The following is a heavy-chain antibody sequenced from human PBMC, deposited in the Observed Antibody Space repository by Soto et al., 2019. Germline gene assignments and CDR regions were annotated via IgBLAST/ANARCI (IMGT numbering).Heavy chain of an antibody. CDR3: ARERTGTTSMDV. Sequence: QVQLVQSGAEEKKPGASVKVSCKASGYTFTSYDINWVRQATGQGLEWMGWMNPNSGNTGYAQKFQGRVTMTRNTSISTAYMELSRLRSEDTAVYYCARERTGTTSMDVWGQGTTVTVSS. J-gene: IGHJ6*02. CDR2: MNPNSGNT. CDR1: GYTFTSYD. V-gene: IGHV1-8*01. D-gene: IGHD1-1*01.